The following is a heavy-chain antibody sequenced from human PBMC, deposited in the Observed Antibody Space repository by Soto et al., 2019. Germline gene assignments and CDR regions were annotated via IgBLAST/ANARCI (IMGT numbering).Heavy chain of an antibody. CDR3: ARDRMAIEY. Sequence: TLSLSRNVSVGSVSSGSYYWRWLRQHPGKGLEWIGYIFHSGNTYYNPSLKSRVSISVDTSKNQFSLKLTSVTAADTAVYYCARDRMAIEYWGQGTLVTVAS. CDR1: VGSVSSGSYY. J-gene: IGHJ4*02. CDR2: IFHSGNT. D-gene: IGHD2-8*01. V-gene: IGHV4-31*02.